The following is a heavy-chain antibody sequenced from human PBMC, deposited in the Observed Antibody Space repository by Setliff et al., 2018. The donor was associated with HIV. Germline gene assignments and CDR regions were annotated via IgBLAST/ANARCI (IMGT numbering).Heavy chain of an antibody. Sequence: ASVKVSCKASGYNFTNYDINWVRQATGQGLEWMGWMNPQSGNTGYIEKFQGRVTFIRNISISTAHMELSSLRSEDTAVYYCARVPPRLPGVLLPAYALDFWGHGTMVT. CDR2: MNPQSGNT. CDR1: GYNFTNYD. V-gene: IGHV1-8*03. J-gene: IGHJ3*01. D-gene: IGHD2-21*01. CDR3: ARVPPRLPGVLLPAYALDF.